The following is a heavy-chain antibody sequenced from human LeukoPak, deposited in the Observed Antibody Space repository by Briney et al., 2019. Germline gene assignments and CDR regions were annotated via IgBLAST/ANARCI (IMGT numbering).Heavy chain of an antibody. CDR1: GGSISSGGYY. D-gene: IGHD3-22*01. J-gene: IGHJ1*01. Sequence: PSQTLSLTCTVSGGSISSGGYYWSWIRQPPGKGLEWIGEINHSGGTDYNPSLKSRVTISVDTSKNQFSLILSSVTAADTAVYYCTRSAYYYDSSGYGRYFHHWGQGTLVTVSS. CDR3: TRSAYYYDSSGYGRYFHH. CDR2: INHSGGT. V-gene: IGHV4-30-2*01.